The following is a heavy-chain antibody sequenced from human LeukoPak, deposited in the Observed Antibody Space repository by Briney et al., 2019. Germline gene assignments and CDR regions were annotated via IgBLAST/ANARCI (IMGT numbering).Heavy chain of an antibody. CDR2: IWYDGSNK. V-gene: IGHV3-33*01. CDR3: ARDTYYYGSGSYYNYYYGMDV. CDR1: GFTFSSYG. J-gene: IGHJ6*02. Sequence: GRSLRLSCAASGFTFSSYGMHWGRQAPGKGLEWVAVIWYDGSNKYYADSVKGRFTISRDNSKNTLYLQMNSLRAEDTAVYYCARDTYYYGSGSYYNYYYGMDVWGQGTTVTVSS. D-gene: IGHD3-10*01.